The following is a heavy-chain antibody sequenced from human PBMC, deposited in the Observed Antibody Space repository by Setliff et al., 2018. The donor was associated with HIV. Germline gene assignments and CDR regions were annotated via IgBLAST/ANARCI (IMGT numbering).Heavy chain of an antibody. Sequence: GASVKVSCKASGYSFTGYYMHWVRQAPGQGLEWMGRINPNSGGTNYADSVKGRFTTSRDNAMNSLYLQMSSLRVEDTAVYYCAREGQWLIQGDYSDAFDIWGLGTVVTVSS. CDR2: INPNSGGT. CDR3: AREGQWLIQGDYSDAFDI. CDR1: GYSFTGYY. D-gene: IGHD6-19*01. J-gene: IGHJ3*02. V-gene: IGHV1-2*06.